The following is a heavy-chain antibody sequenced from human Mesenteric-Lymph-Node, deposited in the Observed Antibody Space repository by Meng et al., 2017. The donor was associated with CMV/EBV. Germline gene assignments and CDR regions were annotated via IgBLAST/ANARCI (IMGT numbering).Heavy chain of an antibody. V-gene: IGHV3-53*01. CDR3: AKDGGPYSSSWFPLDY. CDR1: GFTVSSNY. J-gene: IGHJ4*02. CDR2: IYPSGTT. Sequence: GESLKISCAASGFTVSSNYVSWVRQAPGKGLEWVSIIYPSGTTYYPDSVKGRFTISRDNANNSLYLQMNSLRVEDTAVYYCAKDGGPYSSSWFPLDYWGQGILVTVSS. D-gene: IGHD6-13*01.